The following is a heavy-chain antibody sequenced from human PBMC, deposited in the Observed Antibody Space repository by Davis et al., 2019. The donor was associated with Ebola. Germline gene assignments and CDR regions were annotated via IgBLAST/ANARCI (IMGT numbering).Heavy chain of an antibody. V-gene: IGHV3-21*01. CDR2: ISSDSDYI. CDR3: ARDWAGLDV. D-gene: IGHD3-16*01. Sequence: GESLKISCAASGFTFRTYAMSWVRQAPGKGLEWVSSISSDSDYIYYADSAKGRFTISRDNAKNSLYLQMNSLRAEDTAVYYCARDWAGLDVWGKGTTVTVSS. CDR1: GFTFRTYA. J-gene: IGHJ6*04.